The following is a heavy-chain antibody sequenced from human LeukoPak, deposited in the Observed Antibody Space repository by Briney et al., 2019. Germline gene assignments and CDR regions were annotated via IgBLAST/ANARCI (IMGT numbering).Heavy chain of an antibody. CDR3: ARVEECSSTSCYALDY. V-gene: IGHV4-34*01. J-gene: IGHJ4*02. CDR2: INHSGST. Sequence: SETLSLTCAVYGGSFSGYYWSWIRQPPGKGLEWIGEINHSGSTNYNPSLKSRVTISVDTSKNQFSLKLSSVTAADTAVYYCARVEECSSTSCYALDYWGQGTLVTVSS. CDR1: GGSFSGYY. D-gene: IGHD2-2*01.